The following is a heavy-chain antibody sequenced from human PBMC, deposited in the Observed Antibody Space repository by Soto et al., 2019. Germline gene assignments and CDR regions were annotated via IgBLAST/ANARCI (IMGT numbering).Heavy chain of an antibody. CDR2: IHYSGST. D-gene: IGHD6-25*01. V-gene: IGHV4-59*01. Sequence: QVQLQESGPGLVKPSETLSLTCTVSGGSISSDYWGWIRQPPGKGLEWIGYIHYSGSTNYNPSLRSRVTISVDTPKNQFSLKVNSMIAADTAIDYCARGGVAARKGRWFDPWGQGTLVTVSS. CDR1: GGSISSDY. CDR3: ARGGVAARKGRWFDP. J-gene: IGHJ5*02.